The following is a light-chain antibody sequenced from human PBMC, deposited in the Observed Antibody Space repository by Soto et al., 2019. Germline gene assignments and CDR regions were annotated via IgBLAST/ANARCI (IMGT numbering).Light chain of an antibody. CDR3: QQYQSYWT. V-gene: IGKV1-5*01. Sequence: DIHMTQSPSTLSASVGYRFTITCRASQSISRWLAWYQQKPGEAPKLFIYDASSLQSGVPSRLSGSVSGTEFTLIISSLQPDDFATYYCQQYQSYWTFGQGTKVDIK. CDR1: QSISRW. J-gene: IGKJ1*01. CDR2: DAS.